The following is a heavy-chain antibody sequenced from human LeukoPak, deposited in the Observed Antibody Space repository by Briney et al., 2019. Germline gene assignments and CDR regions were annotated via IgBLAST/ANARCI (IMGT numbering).Heavy chain of an antibody. CDR1: GGSISSYY. V-gene: IGHV4-4*07. Sequence: SETLSLTCTVSGGSISSYYWSWIRQPAGKGLEWIGRIYTSGSTNYNPSLKSRVTMSVDTSKNQFSLKLSSVTAADTAVYYCARHITIFGVVAVGAFDIWGQGTMVTVSS. CDR3: ARHITIFGVVAVGAFDI. D-gene: IGHD3-3*01. J-gene: IGHJ3*02. CDR2: IYTSGST.